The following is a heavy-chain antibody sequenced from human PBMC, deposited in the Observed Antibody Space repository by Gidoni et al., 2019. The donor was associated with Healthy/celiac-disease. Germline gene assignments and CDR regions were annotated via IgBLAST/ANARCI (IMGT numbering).Heavy chain of an antibody. D-gene: IGHD6-13*01. Sequence: QVQLQQWGAGLLKPSETLSLTCAVYGGSFCGYYWRWIRQPPGKGQEWIGEINHSGSTNYNPSLKSRVTISVDTSKTQFSLKLSSVTAADTAVYYCARGGRGAAAGRYYYYYGMDVWGQGTTVTVSS. CDR1: GGSFCGYY. CDR2: INHSGST. J-gene: IGHJ6*02. V-gene: IGHV4-34*01. CDR3: ARGGRGAAAGRYYYYYGMDV.